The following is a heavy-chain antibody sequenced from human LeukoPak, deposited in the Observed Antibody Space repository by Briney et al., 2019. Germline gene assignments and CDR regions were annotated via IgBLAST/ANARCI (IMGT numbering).Heavy chain of an antibody. CDR1: GFTFSSYA. CDR2: ILYDGSNK. J-gene: IGHJ6*02. V-gene: IGHV3-30-3*01. Sequence: PGGSLRLSCAASGFTFSSYAMHWVRQAPGKGLEWVAVILYDGSNKYYADSAKGRFTISRDNSKNTLYLQMNSLRAEDTAVYYCAREGSLDSSSWYRTSYYYYYYGMDVWGQGTTVTVSS. CDR3: AREGSLDSSSWYRTSYYYYYYGMDV. D-gene: IGHD6-13*01.